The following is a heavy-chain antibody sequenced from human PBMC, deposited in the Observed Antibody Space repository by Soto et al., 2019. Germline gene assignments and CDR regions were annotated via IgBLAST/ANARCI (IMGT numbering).Heavy chain of an antibody. CDR1: GGTFSSYA. J-gene: IGHJ4*02. V-gene: IGHV1-69*13. D-gene: IGHD5-12*01. CDR3: ARDPGYSGYDSQGWSDE. Sequence: ASVKVSCKASGGTFSSYAISWVRQAPGQGLEWMGGVIPIFGTANYAQKFQGRVTITADESTSTAYMELSSLRSEDTAVYYCARDPGYSGYDSQGWSDEWGQGTLVTVSS. CDR2: VIPIFGTA.